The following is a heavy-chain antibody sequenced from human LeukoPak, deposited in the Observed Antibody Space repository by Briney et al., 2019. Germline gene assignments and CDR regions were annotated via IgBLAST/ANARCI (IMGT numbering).Heavy chain of an antibody. D-gene: IGHD3-9*01. CDR1: GFTVSSNY. CDR2: IYSGGST. CDR3: ARSRKLTAGFDY. Sequence: GGSLRLSCAASGFTVSSNYMSWVRQAPGKGLEWVSVIYSGGSTYYADSVKGRFTISRDNSKNTLYLQMNSLRAEDTAVYYCARSRKLTAGFDYWGQGTLVTVSS. J-gene: IGHJ4*02. V-gene: IGHV3-66*01.